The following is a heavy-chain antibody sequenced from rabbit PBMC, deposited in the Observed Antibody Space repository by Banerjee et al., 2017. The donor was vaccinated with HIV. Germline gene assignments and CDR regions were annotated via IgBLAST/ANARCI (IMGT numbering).Heavy chain of an antibody. CDR2: IWTGDTNP. CDR3: ASHIASYGLVSW. V-gene: IGHV1S40*01. Sequence: QSLEESGGGLVKPGASLTLTCKASGFDLSSGYDMCWVRQAPGKGLEWIACIWTGDTNPAYASWAKGRFPLSKASSTTVTLQMPSLTAADTATYFCASHIASYGLVSWWGPGTLVTVS. J-gene: IGHJ4*01. CDR1: GFDLSSGYD. D-gene: IGHD6-1*01.